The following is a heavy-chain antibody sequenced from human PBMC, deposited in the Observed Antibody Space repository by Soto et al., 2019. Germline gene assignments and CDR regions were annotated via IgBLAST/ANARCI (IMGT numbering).Heavy chain of an antibody. CDR3: ARDRLDSSSYRYYYYYGMDV. D-gene: IGHD6-6*01. J-gene: IGHJ6*02. Sequence: SVKVSCKASGGTFSSYAISWVRQAPGQGLEWMGGIIPIFGTANYAQKFQGRVTITADESTSTAYMELSSLRSEDTAVYYCARDRLDSSSYRYYYYYGMDVWGQGTTVTVSS. CDR2: IIPIFGTA. V-gene: IGHV1-69*13. CDR1: GGTFSSYA.